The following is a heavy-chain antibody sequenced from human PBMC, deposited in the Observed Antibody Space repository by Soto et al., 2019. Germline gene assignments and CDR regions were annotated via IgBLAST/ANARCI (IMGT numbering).Heavy chain of an antibody. Sequence: QITLKESGPSLVKPTETLTLTCNFSGFSLSSSAVGVAWIRQLPGKPLEWLALIYWDDDKYTSPSLKSRPIISQDTSKNQLVLLMPNMQPVDTAPYSCVHLLPGSLSDSWGQGTLVTVSS. CDR1: GFSLSSSAVG. V-gene: IGHV2-5*02. CDR3: VHLLPGSLSDS. D-gene: IGHD1-26*01. J-gene: IGHJ5*01. CDR2: IYWDDDK.